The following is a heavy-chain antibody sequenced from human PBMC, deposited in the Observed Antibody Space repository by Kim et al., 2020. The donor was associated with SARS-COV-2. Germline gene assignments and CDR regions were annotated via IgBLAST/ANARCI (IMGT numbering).Heavy chain of an antibody. D-gene: IGHD2-21*01. V-gene: IGHV4-39*01. J-gene: IGHJ4*02. CDR2: IYYSGST. CDR1: GGSISSSSYY. CDR3: ASNVVVSHFDY. Sequence: SETLSLTCTVSGGSISSSSYYWGWIRQPPGKGLEWIGSIYYSGSTYYNPSLKSRVTISVDTSKNQFSLKLSSVTAADTAVYYCASNVVVSHFDYWGQGTLVTVSS.